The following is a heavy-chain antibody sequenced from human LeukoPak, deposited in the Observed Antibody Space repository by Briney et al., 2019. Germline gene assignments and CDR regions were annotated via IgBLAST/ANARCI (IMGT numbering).Heavy chain of an antibody. CDR2: IYTSGST. CDR1: GGSFSNYY. J-gene: IGHJ5*02. D-gene: IGHD2-2*01. V-gene: IGHV4-4*07. CDR3: ARDYCSSTSCYPRYNWFDP. Sequence: SETLSLTCAVYGGSFSNYYWSWIRQPAGKGLEWIGRIYTSGSTNYNPSLKSRVTMSVDTSKNQFSLKLSSVTAADTAVYYCARDYCSSTSCYPRYNWFDPWGQGTLVTVSS.